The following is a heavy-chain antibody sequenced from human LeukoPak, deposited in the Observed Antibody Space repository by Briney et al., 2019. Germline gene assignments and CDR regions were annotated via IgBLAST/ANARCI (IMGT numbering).Heavy chain of an antibody. CDR2: IKQDGSEK. J-gene: IGHJ4*02. Sequence: GGSLRLSCAASGFTFSRYWMSWVRQAPGKGLEWVANIKQDGSEKYYVDSVKGRFTISRDNAKNSLYLQMNSLRAEDTAVYYCARVRVSGSYDGALDYWGQGTLVTVSS. D-gene: IGHD1-26*01. V-gene: IGHV3-7*01. CDR1: GFTFSRYW. CDR3: ARVRVSGSYDGALDY.